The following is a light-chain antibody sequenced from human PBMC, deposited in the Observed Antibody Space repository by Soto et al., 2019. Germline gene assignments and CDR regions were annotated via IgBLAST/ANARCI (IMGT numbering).Light chain of an antibody. CDR2: EVT. Sequence: QSALTQPASVSGSPGQSVTISCSGSDIGNYNLVSWYQHLPGRAPKLLIFEVTMRPSGISDRFSGSKSASTASLTISGLQAEDEGDYYCASYAGSRTYVFGRGTKVTVL. CDR3: ASYAGSRTYV. J-gene: IGLJ1*01. V-gene: IGLV2-23*02. CDR1: SDIGNYNL.